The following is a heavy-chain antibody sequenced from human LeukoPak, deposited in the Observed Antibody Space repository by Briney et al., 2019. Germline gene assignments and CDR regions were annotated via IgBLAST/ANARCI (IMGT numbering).Heavy chain of an antibody. CDR1: GFTFSSYA. CDR3: ARADSRTLDAFDI. Sequence: GRSLRLSCAASGFTFSSYAMHWVRQAPGKGLEWVAVISYDGSNKYYADSVKGRFTISRDNSKNTLYLQMNSLRAEDTAVYYCARADSRTLDAFDIWGQGTMVTVSS. D-gene: IGHD3-22*01. V-gene: IGHV3-30-3*01. J-gene: IGHJ3*02. CDR2: ISYDGSNK.